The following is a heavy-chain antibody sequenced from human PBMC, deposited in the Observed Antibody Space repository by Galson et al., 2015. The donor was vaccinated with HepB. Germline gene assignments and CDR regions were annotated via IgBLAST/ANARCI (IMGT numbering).Heavy chain of an antibody. V-gene: IGHV3-33*01. Sequence: LRLSCAASGFTFSSYGMHWVRQAPGKGLEWVAVIWYDGSNKYYADSVKGRFTISRDNSKNTLYLQMNSLRAEDTAVYYCARGLNAVYSYYMDVWGKGTTVTVSS. D-gene: IGHD2-21*01. CDR2: IWYDGSNK. J-gene: IGHJ6*03. CDR1: GFTFSSYG. CDR3: ARGLNAVYSYYMDV.